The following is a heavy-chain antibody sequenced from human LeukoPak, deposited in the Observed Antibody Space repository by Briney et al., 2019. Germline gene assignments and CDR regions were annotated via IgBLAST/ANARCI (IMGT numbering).Heavy chain of an antibody. V-gene: IGHV1-18*01. CDR2: ISAYNGNT. CDR3: AGLAIFGVVITLGY. J-gene: IGHJ4*02. CDR1: GYTFTSYG. Sequence: ASVKVSCKASGYTFTSYGISWVRQAPGQGLEGMGWISAYNGNTNYAQKLQGRVTMTTDTSTSTAYMELRSLRSDDTAVYYCAGLAIFGVVITLGYWGQGTLVTVSS. D-gene: IGHD3-3*01.